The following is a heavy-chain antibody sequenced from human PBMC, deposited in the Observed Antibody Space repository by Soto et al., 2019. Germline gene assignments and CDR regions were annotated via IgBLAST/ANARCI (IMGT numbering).Heavy chain of an antibody. V-gene: IGHV6-1*01. CDR1: GDSVSSNSAA. Sequence: SQTLSLTCAISGDSVSSNSAAWNWIRQSPSRGLEWLGRTYYRSKWYNDYAVSVKSRITINPGTSKNQFSLQLNSVTPEDTAVSYCSRAQSVQLWPPINDAFEIWGQGTMVTVSS. CDR3: SRAQSVQLWPPINDAFEI. D-gene: IGHD5-18*01. J-gene: IGHJ3*02. CDR2: TYYRSKWYN.